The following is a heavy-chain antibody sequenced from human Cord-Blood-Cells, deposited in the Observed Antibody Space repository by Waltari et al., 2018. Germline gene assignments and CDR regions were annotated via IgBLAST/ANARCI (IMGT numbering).Heavy chain of an antibody. D-gene: IGHD3-22*01. CDR2: IYPGDSDT. Sequence: EVQLVQSGAEVKKPGESLKISCKGYGYSFTSYWIGWVRQMPGKGLAWMGIIYPGDSDTRYSPSFQGQVTISADKSISTAYLQWSSLKASDTAMYYCARVLSDSSGYYYWFDPWGQGTLVTVSS. CDR1: GYSFTSYW. J-gene: IGHJ5*02. V-gene: IGHV5-51*01. CDR3: ARVLSDSSGYYYWFDP.